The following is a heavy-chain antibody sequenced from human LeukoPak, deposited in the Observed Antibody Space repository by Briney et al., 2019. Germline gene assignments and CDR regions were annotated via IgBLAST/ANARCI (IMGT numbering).Heavy chain of an antibody. CDR1: GYTFTGYY. D-gene: IGHD5-12*01. V-gene: IGHV1-2*02. CDR3: ARDEAEWLRFGYYYYGMDV. Sequence: ASVKVSCKASGYTFTGYYMHWVRQAPGQGLEWMGWINPNSGGTNYAQKFQGRVTMTRDTSISTAYMELSRLRSDDTAVYYCARDEAEWLRFGYYYYGMDVWGQGTTVTVSS. J-gene: IGHJ6*02. CDR2: INPNSGGT.